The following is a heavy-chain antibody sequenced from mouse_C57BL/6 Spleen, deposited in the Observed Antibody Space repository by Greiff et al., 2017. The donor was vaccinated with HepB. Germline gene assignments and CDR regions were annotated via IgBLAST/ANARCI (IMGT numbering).Heavy chain of an antibody. CDR3: ASPWSNYYFYY. V-gene: IGHV5-4*01. J-gene: IGHJ2*01. CDR2: ISDGGSYT. D-gene: IGHD2-5*01. CDR1: GFTFSSYA. Sequence: DVHLVESGGGLVKPGGSLKLSCAASGFTFSSYAMSWVRQTPEKRLEWVATISDGGSYTYYPDNVKGRFTISRDNAKNNLYLQMNHLKSEDTAMYYCASPWSNYYFYYLPQGTTLTVSS.